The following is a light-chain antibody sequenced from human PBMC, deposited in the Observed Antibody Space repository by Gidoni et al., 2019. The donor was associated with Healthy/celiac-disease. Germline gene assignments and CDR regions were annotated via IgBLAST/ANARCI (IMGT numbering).Light chain of an antibody. J-gene: IGLJ2*01. CDR1: SSNIGRNT. Sequence: QSVLTQQPSASGTPGQRVTSSCSGSSSNIGRNTGNWYPQLPGTAPKLPIYSNNQRPSGVPDRFSGSKSGTSASLAISGLQSEDEADYYCAAWDDSLVGVVFGGGTKLTVL. V-gene: IGLV1-44*01. CDR3: AAWDDSLVGVV. CDR2: SNN.